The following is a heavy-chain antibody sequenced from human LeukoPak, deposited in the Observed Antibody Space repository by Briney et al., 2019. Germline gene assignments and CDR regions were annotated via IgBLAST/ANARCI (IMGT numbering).Heavy chain of an antibody. CDR1: GFSFSTYW. V-gene: IGHV3-7*01. D-gene: IGHD6-13*01. CDR2: INQDGSEK. Sequence: PGGSLRLSCAASGFSFSTYWMSWVRQAPGKGLEWVGNINQDGSEKNYVDSVKGRFTISRDNAKNSLYLQMNSLRVEDTAVYYCAKSRGRQLDYFDFWGQGTLVTVSS. J-gene: IGHJ4*02. CDR3: AKSRGRQLDYFDF.